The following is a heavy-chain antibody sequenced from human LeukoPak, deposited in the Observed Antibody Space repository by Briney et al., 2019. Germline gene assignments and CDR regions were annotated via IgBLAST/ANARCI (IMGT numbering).Heavy chain of an antibody. V-gene: IGHV3-23*01. CDR1: GFSFSGFA. J-gene: IGHJ4*02. D-gene: IGHD2/OR15-2a*01. CDR3: AKQLYSTRWSGMYYFAY. CDR2: IASGGNT. Sequence: GGSLRLACAASGFSFSGFAMGWVRQAPGRGLEWVSTIASGGNTYYSDSVEGRFTISRDNSKNTLYLQMDSLRAEDTAVYYCAKQLYSTRWSGMYYFAYWGQGTLVPVSS.